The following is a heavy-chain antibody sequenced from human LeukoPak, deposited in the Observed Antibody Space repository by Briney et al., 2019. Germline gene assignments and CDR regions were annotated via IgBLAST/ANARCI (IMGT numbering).Heavy chain of an antibody. CDR3: ARDHRYSSSWPDAFDI. D-gene: IGHD6-13*01. J-gene: IGHJ3*02. CDR1: GFTFSSYW. V-gene: IGHV3-7*01. CDR2: IKQDGSEK. Sequence: GGSLRLSCAAPGFTFSSYWMSWVRQAPGKGLEWVANIKQDGSEKYYVDSVKGRFTISRDNAKNSLYLQMNSLRAEDTAVYYCARDHRYSSSWPDAFDIWGQGTMVTVSS.